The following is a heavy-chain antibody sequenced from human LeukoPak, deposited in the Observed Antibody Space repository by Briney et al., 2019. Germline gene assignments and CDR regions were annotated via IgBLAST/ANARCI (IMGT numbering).Heavy chain of an antibody. CDR1: GYTFTGCF. J-gene: IGHJ4*02. D-gene: IGHD5-18*01. V-gene: IGHV1-2*02. CDR2: IDPNSDNI. CDR3: ARSAYNYGYVYFDH. Sequence: GASVKVSCKASGYTFTGCFIHYVRQAPGQGLGWIGWIDPNSDNIRYSETFKCRVTMPRDMSTNTAYIELSWLRSDDTAVYYCARSAYNYGYVYFDHWGQGTLVIVSS.